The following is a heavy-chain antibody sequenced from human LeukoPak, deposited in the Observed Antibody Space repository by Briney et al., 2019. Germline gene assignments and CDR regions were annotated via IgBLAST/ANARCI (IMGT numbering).Heavy chain of an antibody. CDR3: ARDLYRIVVVPHYFDY. CDR2: IKQDGSEK. J-gene: IGHJ4*02. V-gene: IGHV3-7*01. Sequence: GGSLRLSCGASGFTFSSYWMSWVRQAPGKGLEWVANIKQDGSEKYYVDSVKGRLTISRDNAKNSLYLQMNSLRAEDTAVYYCARDLYRIVVVPHYFDYWGQGTLVTVSS. D-gene: IGHD3-22*01. CDR1: GFTFSSYW.